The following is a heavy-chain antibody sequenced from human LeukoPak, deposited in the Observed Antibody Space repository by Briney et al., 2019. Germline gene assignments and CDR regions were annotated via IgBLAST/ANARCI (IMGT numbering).Heavy chain of an antibody. CDR2: INWDGGST. D-gene: IGHD3-3*01. Sequence: GGSLRLSCAASGFTFDEYAMHWVRQAPGKGLEWVSLINWDGGSTYYADSVKGRFTISRDNSKNSLYLQMNSLRPEDTALYYCAKTTTIDFYYYYMDVWGKGTTVTVSS. V-gene: IGHV3-43D*03. CDR3: AKTTTIDFYYYYMDV. CDR1: GFTFDEYA. J-gene: IGHJ6*03.